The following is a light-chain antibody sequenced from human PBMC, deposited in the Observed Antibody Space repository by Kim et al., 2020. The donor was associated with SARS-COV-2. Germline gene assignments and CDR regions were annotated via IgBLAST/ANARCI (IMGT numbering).Light chain of an antibody. Sequence: QPVLAQPPSASGTPGQRVTISCSGSSSNIGGNTVNWYQQLPGTAPKVLIYSNDQRPSGVPDRFSGSKSGTSASLAISGLQSEDEADYYCAAWDDSLSGWVFGGGTQLTVL. V-gene: IGLV1-44*01. CDR2: SND. CDR3: AAWDDSLSGWV. CDR1: SSNIGGNT. J-gene: IGLJ3*02.